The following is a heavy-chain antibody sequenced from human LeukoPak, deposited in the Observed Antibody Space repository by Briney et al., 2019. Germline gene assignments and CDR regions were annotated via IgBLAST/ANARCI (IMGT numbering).Heavy chain of an antibody. CDR2: INHSGGT. Sequence: SETLSLTCAVYGGSFSGYYWSWSRQPPGKGVEWSGEINHSGGTNYNPTLKSRVTISVETPNNPLSLKLSSVTAANTAVYYCARGPLGYCSSTSCYTAYNWNYFLSWGQGTLVTVSS. CDR3: ARGPLGYCSSTSCYTAYNWNYFLS. D-gene: IGHD2-2*02. CDR1: GGSFSGYY. J-gene: IGHJ5*02. V-gene: IGHV4-34*01.